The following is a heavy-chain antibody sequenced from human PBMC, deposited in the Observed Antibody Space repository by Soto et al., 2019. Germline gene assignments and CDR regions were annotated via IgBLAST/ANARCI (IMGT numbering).Heavy chain of an antibody. CDR3: ARGWSRYSYGVGWLGYFDY. CDR1: GGTFSSYA. Sequence: QVQLVQSGAEVKKPGSSVKVSCKASGGTFSSYAISWVRQAPGQGLEWMGGIIPIFGTANYAQKFQGRVTITADKSTRTAYMELSSLRSEDTAVYYCARGWSRYSYGVGWLGYFDYWGQGTLVTVSS. CDR2: IIPIFGTA. D-gene: IGHD5-18*01. J-gene: IGHJ4*02. V-gene: IGHV1-69*06.